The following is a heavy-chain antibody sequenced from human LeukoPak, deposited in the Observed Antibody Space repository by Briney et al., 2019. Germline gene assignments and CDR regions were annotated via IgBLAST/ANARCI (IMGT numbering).Heavy chain of an antibody. V-gene: IGHV1-2*02. J-gene: IGHJ5*02. CDR2: INPNSGGT. D-gene: IGHD3-10*01. Sequence: ASVKVSCKASGYTFTGYYMHWVRQAPGQGLEWMGWINPNSGGTNYAQKFQGRVTMTRGTSISTAYMELSRLRSDDTAVYYCARAHVLLWFGELLDWFDPWGQGTLVTVSS. CDR3: ARAHVLLWFGELLDWFDP. CDR1: GYTFTGYY.